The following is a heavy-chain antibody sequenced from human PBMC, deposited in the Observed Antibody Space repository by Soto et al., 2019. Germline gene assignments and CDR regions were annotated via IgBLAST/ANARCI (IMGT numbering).Heavy chain of an antibody. CDR3: ATIDHDTLRDDY. CDR1: GFTFTDAW. Sequence: LRLSCAASGFTFTDAWMSWVRQAPGKGLEWLGHVKDMTEGGAIDYAAPVKGRFIISRDDLKKTLYPQMNSLKSEDTAVYYCATIDHDTLRDDYWGQGTLVTVSS. CDR2: VKDMTEGGAI. D-gene: IGHD3-22*01. V-gene: IGHV3-15*01. J-gene: IGHJ4*02.